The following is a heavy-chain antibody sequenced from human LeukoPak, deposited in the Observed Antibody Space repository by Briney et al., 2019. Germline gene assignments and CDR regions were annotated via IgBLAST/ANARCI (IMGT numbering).Heavy chain of an antibody. CDR2: INHSGST. CDR3: ARRRRIVGATPGAFDI. CDR1: GGYFSGYY. D-gene: IGHD1-26*01. J-gene: IGHJ3*02. V-gene: IGHV4-34*01. Sequence: PSETLSLTCAVYGGYFSGYYWSWIRQPPGKGLDWIGEINHSGSTNYNPSLKSRVTISVDTSKNQFSLKLSSVTAADTAVYYCARRRRIVGATPGAFDIWGQGTMVTVSS.